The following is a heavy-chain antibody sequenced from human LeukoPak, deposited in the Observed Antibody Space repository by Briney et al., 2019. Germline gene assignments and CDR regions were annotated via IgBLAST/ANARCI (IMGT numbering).Heavy chain of an antibody. D-gene: IGHD3-22*01. CDR2: IRSKANSYAT. J-gene: IGHJ4*02. Sequence: GGSLRLSCATSGFTFSGSAMHWVRQASGKGLEWVGRIRSKANSYATAYAASVKGRFTISRDDSKNTAYLQMNSLKTEDTAVYYCTVFGVITWNWGQGTLVTVSS. V-gene: IGHV3-73*01. CDR1: GFTFSGSA. CDR3: TVFGVITWN.